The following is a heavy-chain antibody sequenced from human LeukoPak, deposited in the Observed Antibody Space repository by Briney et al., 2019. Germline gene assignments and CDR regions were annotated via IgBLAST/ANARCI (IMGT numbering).Heavy chain of an antibody. J-gene: IGHJ3*02. CDR3: ARASLRYDYVWGSGGAFDI. CDR2: IYYSGST. D-gene: IGHD3-16*01. V-gene: IGHV4-59*01. Sequence: PSETLSLTCTVSGGSTSSYYWSWIRQPPGKGLEWIGYIYYSGSTNYNPSLKSRVTISVDTSKNQFSLKLSSVTAADTAVYYCARASLRYDYVWGSGGAFDIWGQGTMVTVSS. CDR1: GGSTSSYY.